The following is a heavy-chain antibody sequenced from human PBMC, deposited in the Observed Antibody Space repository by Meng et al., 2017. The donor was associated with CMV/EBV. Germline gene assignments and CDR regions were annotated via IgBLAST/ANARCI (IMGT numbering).Heavy chain of an antibody. Sequence: GESLKISCAASGFIFTDYYMDWVRQAPGKGLEWVGRIQNKHNGYTTEYAASVKGRFIISREDLKISVFLQMDSLKTEDTAVYYCVRGVSMVREGHYYYYNDMDVWGRGTTVTVSS. D-gene: IGHD3-10*01. CDR3: VRGVSMVREGHYYYYNDMDV. V-gene: IGHV3-72*01. J-gene: IGHJ6*02. CDR1: GFIFTDYY. CDR2: IQNKHNGYTT.